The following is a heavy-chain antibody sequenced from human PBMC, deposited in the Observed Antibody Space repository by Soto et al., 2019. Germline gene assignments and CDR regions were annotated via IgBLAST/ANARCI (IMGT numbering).Heavy chain of an antibody. V-gene: IGHV1-3*01. CDR2: INAGNGNT. D-gene: IGHD2-15*01. Sequence: ASVKVSCKASGYTFTSYAMHWVRQAPGQRLEWMGWINAGNGNTKYSQKFQGRVTITRDTSASTAYMELSSLRSDDTAVYYCAKDGGREGYFGNWFEPWGQGILVTVSS. J-gene: IGHJ5*02. CDR1: GYTFTSYA. CDR3: AKDGGREGYFGNWFEP.